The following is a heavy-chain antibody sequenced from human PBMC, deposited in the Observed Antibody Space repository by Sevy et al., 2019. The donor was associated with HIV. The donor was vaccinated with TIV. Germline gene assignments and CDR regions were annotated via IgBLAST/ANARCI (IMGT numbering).Heavy chain of an antibody. CDR2: IHHNGNT. D-gene: IGHD1-1*01. Sequence: SETLSLTCTVSTGSITSYWWTWIRQPPGKRLEWIANIHHNGNTNYNPSLKSRVTIPVDTSKSQFSQRMSSVTAADTAMYYCAGETAWGRDYSWGQGTRVTVSS. V-gene: IGHV4-59*08. J-gene: IGHJ4*02. CDR1: TGSITSYW. CDR3: AGETAWGRDYS.